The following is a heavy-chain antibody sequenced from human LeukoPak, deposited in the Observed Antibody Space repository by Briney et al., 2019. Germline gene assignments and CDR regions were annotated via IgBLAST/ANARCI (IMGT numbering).Heavy chain of an antibody. V-gene: IGHV3-30*02. D-gene: IGHD1-26*01. CDR3: AKDLVGVMTGVFDY. J-gene: IGHJ4*02. CDR2: IRYDGSNK. CDR1: GFTFSNYG. Sequence: PGGSLRLSCAASGFTFSNYGMHWVRQAPGKGLEWVAFIRYDGSNKYYADSVKGRFTISRDNSKNTLYLQMNSLRAEDTAVYYCAKDLVGVMTGVFDYWGQGTLVTVSS.